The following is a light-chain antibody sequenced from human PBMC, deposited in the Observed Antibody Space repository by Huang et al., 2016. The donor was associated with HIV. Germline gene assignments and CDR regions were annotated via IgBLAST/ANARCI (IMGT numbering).Light chain of an antibody. CDR2: AAS. V-gene: IGKV1-27*01. Sequence: DIQMTQSPSSLSASVGDRVTITCRARQGISNYLAWYQQKPGKVPKLLIYAASTSQAGVPSRFSGSGSGTDFTLTISSLQPEDVATYYCQKYNSAPRTFGQGTKVEIK. CDR1: QGISNY. J-gene: IGKJ1*01. CDR3: QKYNSAPRT.